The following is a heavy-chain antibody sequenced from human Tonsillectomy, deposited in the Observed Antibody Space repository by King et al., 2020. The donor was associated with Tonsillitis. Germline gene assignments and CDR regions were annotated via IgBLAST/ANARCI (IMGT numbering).Heavy chain of an antibody. Sequence: VQLVESGGGVVQPGRSLRLSCAASGFTFSSYAMHWVRQAPGKGLEWVAVISYDGSNKYYADSVKGRFTISRDNSKNTLYLQMNSLRAEDTAVYYCARDGGYYGSGSTLKYWGQGTLVTVSS. CDR2: ISYDGSNK. J-gene: IGHJ4*02. V-gene: IGHV3-30-3*01. D-gene: IGHD3-10*01. CDR1: GFTFSSYA. CDR3: ARDGGYYGSGSTLKY.